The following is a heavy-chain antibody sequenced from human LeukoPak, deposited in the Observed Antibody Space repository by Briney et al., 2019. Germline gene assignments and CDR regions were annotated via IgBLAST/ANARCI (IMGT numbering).Heavy chain of an antibody. CDR2: I. J-gene: IGHJ6*03. Sequence: GGSLRLSCAASGFTFSSYGMTWVRQAPGKGLEWVSGIYYADSVKGRFTISRDNSKNTLYLQMNSLRAEDTAMYYCARARGEQWRVREGLYYYYYYMDVWGKGTTATISS. V-gene: IGHV3-53*01. CDR3: ARARGEQWRVREGLYYYYYYMDV. CDR1: GFTFSSYG. D-gene: IGHD6-19*01.